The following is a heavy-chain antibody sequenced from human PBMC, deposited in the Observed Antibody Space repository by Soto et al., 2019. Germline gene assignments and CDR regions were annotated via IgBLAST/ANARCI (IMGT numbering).Heavy chain of an antibody. CDR2: TYYRSKWYN. D-gene: IGHD3-3*01. CDR3: AREKQYDDDHHYYYYGMDV. V-gene: IGHV6-1*01. J-gene: IGHJ6*02. CDR1: GDSVSSNSAA. Sequence: SQTLSLTCAISGDSVSSNSAAWNWIRQSPSRGLEWLGRTYYRSKWYNDYAVSVKSRITINPDTSKNKFSLQLNSVTPEDTAVYYCAREKQYDDDHHYYYYGMDVWGQGTTVTVSS.